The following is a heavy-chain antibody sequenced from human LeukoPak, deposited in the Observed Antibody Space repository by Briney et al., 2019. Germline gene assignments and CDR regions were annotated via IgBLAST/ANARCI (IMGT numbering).Heavy chain of an antibody. CDR2: IYYSGST. Sequence: SETLSLTCTVSGGSISSSSYYWGWIRQPPGKGPEWIGSIYYSGSTYYNPSLKSRVTISVDTSKNQFSLKLSSVTAADTAVYYCARREWGICGSTSCHNPSWDAFDIWGQGTMVTVSS. D-gene: IGHD2-2*01. J-gene: IGHJ3*02. V-gene: IGHV4-39*01. CDR1: GGSISSSSYY. CDR3: ARREWGICGSTSCHNPSWDAFDI.